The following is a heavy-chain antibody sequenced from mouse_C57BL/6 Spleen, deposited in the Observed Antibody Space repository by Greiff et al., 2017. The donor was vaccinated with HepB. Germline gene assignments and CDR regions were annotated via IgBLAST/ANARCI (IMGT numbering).Heavy chain of an antibody. V-gene: IGHV1-81*01. CDR3: ARKDSSGYPSYAMDY. Sequence: QVQLQQSGAELARPGASVKLSCKASGYTFTSYGISWVKQSTGQGLEWIGEIYPRSGNTYYNEKFKGKATLTADKSSSTAYMELRSLTSEDSAVYFCARKDSSGYPSYAMDYWGQGTSVTVSS. CDR2: IYPRSGNT. CDR1: GYTFTSYG. J-gene: IGHJ4*01. D-gene: IGHD3-2*02.